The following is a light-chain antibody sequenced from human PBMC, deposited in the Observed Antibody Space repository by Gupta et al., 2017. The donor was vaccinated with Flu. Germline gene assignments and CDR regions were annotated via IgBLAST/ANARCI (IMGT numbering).Light chain of an antibody. Sequence: VPWYQHRPGSSPTTVLYEDTQRPSGVPDRFSGSFAISSNSASLPISGLKTEDEADYYRQSYAGANKDFVFGTGTKVTAL. CDR3: QSYAGANKDFV. V-gene: IGLV6-57*01. CDR2: EDT. J-gene: IGLJ1*01.